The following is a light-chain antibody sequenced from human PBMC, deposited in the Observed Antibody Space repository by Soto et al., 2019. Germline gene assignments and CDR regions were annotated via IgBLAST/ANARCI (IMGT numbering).Light chain of an antibody. Sequence: HMNHSPSTMTGSVGDRPTINCQASQTISSWLAWYQQKPGKAPKLLIYKASTLKSGVPSRFSGSGSVTEFTLTISSLQPDDFATYYCQLYNSYSEGVGPVTKVEIK. CDR3: QLYNSYSEG. CDR2: KAS. CDR1: QTISSW. V-gene: IGKV1-5*03. J-gene: IGKJ1*01.